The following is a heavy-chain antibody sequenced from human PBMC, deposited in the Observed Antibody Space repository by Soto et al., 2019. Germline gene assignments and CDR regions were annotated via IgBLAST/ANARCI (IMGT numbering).Heavy chain of an antibody. CDR3: ARGSGIVALPGELEDVKYDY. D-gene: IGHD1-1*01. CDR1: GQSFSGHS. J-gene: IGHJ4*02. V-gene: IGHV4-34*01. CDR2: INESGST. Sequence: QVQLQQWGAGLVKPSETLSLSCAVYGQSFSGHSWAWIRQPPGKGLEWFGEINESGSTYYNPSLKSRVTISTDTSKNQFSRKLSSVSAADTAAYFCARGSGIVALPGELEDVKYDYWGQGTLVNVSS.